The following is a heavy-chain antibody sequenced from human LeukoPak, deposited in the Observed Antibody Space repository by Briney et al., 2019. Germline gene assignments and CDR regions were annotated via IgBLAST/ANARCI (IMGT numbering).Heavy chain of an antibody. Sequence: GASVKVSCKVSGYTLTELSIHWVRQAPGKGLEWMGGFDPEDGAIIYAQNFQDRVAMTEDRSTDTSYLELSSLTFDDTAVYYCTFHRLSFLNYFESWGQGTLVTVSS. J-gene: IGHJ4*02. CDR2: FDPEDGAI. D-gene: IGHD2/OR15-2a*01. CDR3: TFHRLSFLNYFES. V-gene: IGHV1-24*01. CDR1: GYTLTELS.